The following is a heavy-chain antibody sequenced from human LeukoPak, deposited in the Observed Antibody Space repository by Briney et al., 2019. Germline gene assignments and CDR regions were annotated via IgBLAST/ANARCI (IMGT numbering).Heavy chain of an antibody. J-gene: IGHJ5*02. D-gene: IGHD2-21*01. Sequence: SETLSLTCAVYGGSFSGYYWSWIRQPPGKGLEWIGEINHSGSTNYNPSLKSRVTISVDTSKNQFSLKLSSVTAADTAVYYCARGVISPSSNWFDPWGQGTLVTVSS. V-gene: IGHV4-34*01. CDR1: GGSFSGYY. CDR3: ARGVISPSSNWFDP. CDR2: INHSGST.